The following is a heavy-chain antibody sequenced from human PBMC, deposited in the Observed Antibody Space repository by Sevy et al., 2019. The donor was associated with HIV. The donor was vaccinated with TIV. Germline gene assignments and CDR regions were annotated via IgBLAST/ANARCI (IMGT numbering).Heavy chain of an antibody. Sequence: SETLSLTCAVYGGSFSGHYWSWIRRPPGKGLEWIGEINERGNTNHNPSLKSRVTISVDTSKNQLSLKVRSGTAAHTAVYYSARGTPTVTTVTTNWFDPWGQGSLVTVSS. CDR3: ARGTPTVTTVTTNWFDP. D-gene: IGHD4-17*01. J-gene: IGHJ5*02. CDR2: INERGNT. CDR1: GGSFSGHY. V-gene: IGHV4-34*01.